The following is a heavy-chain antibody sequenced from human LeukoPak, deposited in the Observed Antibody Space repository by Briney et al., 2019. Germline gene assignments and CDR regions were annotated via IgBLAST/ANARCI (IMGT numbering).Heavy chain of an antibody. CDR1: GFSFSSYA. J-gene: IGHJ4*02. D-gene: IGHD3-22*01. Sequence: PGGSLRLSCATSGFSFSSYAMSWVRQAPGKGLEWVSAMSSSDDGRYYAASVRGRFTISRDNSKNTLYLQMNSLRAEDTAMYYCAKDLDGSGHYGPDYWGQGTLVTVSP. V-gene: IGHV3-23*01. CDR3: AKDLDGSGHYGPDY. CDR2: MSSSDDGR.